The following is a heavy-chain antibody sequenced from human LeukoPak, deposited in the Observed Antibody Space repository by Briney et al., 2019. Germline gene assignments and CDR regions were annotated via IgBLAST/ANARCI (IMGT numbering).Heavy chain of an antibody. CDR3: ARLAHPYSSSWYFDY. CDR2: IYYSGST. Sequence: SETLSLTCTVSGASISSDYWNWIRQPPGKGLEWIGYIYYSGSTNYNPSLKSRVTISVDTSKNQFSLKLSSVTAADTAVYYCARLAHPYSSSWYFDYWGQGTLVTVSS. V-gene: IGHV4-59*01. CDR1: GASISSDY. D-gene: IGHD6-13*01. J-gene: IGHJ4*02.